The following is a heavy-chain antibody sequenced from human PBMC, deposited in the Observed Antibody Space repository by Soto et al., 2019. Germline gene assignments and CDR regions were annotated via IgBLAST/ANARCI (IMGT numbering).Heavy chain of an antibody. CDR1: GYTFTSYG. CDR3: ARKYSTLSRYYYYGMDV. D-gene: IGHD6-6*01. V-gene: IGHV1-8*01. Sequence: ASVKVSCKASGYTFTSYGINWVRQATGQGLEWMGWMNPNIGNTGYAQKFQGRVTMTKNTSISTAYMELSSLRSEDTAVYYCARKYSTLSRYYYYGMDVWGQGTTVTVSS. J-gene: IGHJ6*02. CDR2: MNPNIGNT.